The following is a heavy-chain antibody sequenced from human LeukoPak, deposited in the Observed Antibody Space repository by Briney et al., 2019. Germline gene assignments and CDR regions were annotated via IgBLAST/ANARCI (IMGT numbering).Heavy chain of an antibody. CDR2: ISSGSSAI. CDR1: GFTFTTYS. J-gene: IGHJ4*02. Sequence: GGSLRLSCEASGFTFTTYSMTWVRQAPGKGLEWVSIISSGSSAIFSADALKGRFTISRDNSKNSLYLQMNSLRAEDTAVCYCARALIGYYFDYWGQGTLVTVSS. D-gene: IGHD2-8*01. CDR3: ARALIGYYFDY. V-gene: IGHV3-21*06.